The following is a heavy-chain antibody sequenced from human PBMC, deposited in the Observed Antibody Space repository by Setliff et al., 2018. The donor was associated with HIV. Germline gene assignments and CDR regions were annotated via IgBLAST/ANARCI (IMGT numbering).Heavy chain of an antibody. CDR3: ARDQWGYSYGYYYYYYMDV. V-gene: IGHV3-23*01. Sequence: GGSLRLSCTASGFTFSNFAITWVRQAPGKGLEWVSAIGGSGFGTYYADSVKGRFTISRDNSKNTLYLQMNSLRAEDTAVYYCARDQWGYSYGYYYYYYMDVWGKGTTVTVSS. CDR2: IGGSGFGT. D-gene: IGHD5-18*01. CDR1: GFTFSNFA. J-gene: IGHJ6*03.